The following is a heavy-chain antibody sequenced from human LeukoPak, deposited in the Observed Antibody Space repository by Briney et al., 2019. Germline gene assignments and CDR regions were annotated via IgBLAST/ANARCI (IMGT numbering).Heavy chain of an antibody. CDR3: ARPNSSGWYQQGMDV. CDR1: GGSFSGYY. CDR2: INHSGST. Sequence: KPSETLSLTCAVYGGSFSGYYWSWIRQPPGKGLEWIGEINHSGSTNYNPSLKSRVTISVDTSKNQFSLKLSSVTAADTAVYYCARPNSSGWYQQGMDVGGQGTTVTVSS. J-gene: IGHJ6*02. V-gene: IGHV4-34*01. D-gene: IGHD6-19*01.